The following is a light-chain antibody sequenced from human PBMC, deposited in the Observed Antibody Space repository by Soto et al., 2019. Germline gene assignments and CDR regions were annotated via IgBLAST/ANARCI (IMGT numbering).Light chain of an antibody. CDR2: EVS. CDR3: SSKTSSSSPFV. CDR1: TSDVGAYNY. J-gene: IGLJ1*01. V-gene: IGLV2-14*01. Sequence: QSALTQPASVSGSPGQSITISCTGSTSDVGAYNYVSWYKHHPGQAPQLIIYEVSNRPSGVSNRFSGSRSGNTASLTLSGLQADDEGDYYCSSKTSSSSPFVFGTGTKLTVL.